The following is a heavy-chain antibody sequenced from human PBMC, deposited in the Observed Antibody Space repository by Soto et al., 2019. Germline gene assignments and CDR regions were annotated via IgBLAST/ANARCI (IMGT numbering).Heavy chain of an antibody. CDR3: ARVKVSDGGRQIDAFDI. D-gene: IGHD4-17*01. CDR2: IIPIFGTA. Sequence: GASVKVSCKASGGTFSSYAISWVRQAPGQGLEWMGGIIPIFGTANYAQKFQGRVTITADESTSTAYMELSSLRSEDTAVYYCARVKVSDGGRQIDAFDIWGQGTMVTVSS. J-gene: IGHJ3*02. V-gene: IGHV1-69*13. CDR1: GGTFSSYA.